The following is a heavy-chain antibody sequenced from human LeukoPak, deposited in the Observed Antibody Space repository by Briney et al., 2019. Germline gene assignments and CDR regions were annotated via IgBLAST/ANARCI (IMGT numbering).Heavy chain of an antibody. J-gene: IGHJ4*02. CDR2: ISAYNGNT. Sequence: ASVKVSCKASGYTFTSYGISWVRQAPGQGLEWMGWISAYNGNTNYAQKLQGRVTMTTDTSTSTAYMELRSLRSDDTAVYYCARAYRRVGATTPDGYWGQGTLVTVSS. CDR1: GYTFTSYG. D-gene: IGHD1-26*01. CDR3: ARAYRRVGATTPDGY. V-gene: IGHV1-18*01.